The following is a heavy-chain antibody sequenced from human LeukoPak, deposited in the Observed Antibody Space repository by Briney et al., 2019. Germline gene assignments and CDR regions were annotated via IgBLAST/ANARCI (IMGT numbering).Heavy chain of an antibody. CDR2: INPNSGGT. Sequence: ASVKVSCKASGYTFTGYYMHWVRQAPGQGLEWMGWINPNSGGTNYAQKFQGRVTMTRDTSISTAYMELSRLRSDDTAVYYCAKDRCSSTSCYFFDYWGQGTLVTVSS. CDR1: GYTFTGYY. D-gene: IGHD2-2*01. V-gene: IGHV1-2*02. CDR3: AKDRCSSTSCYFFDY. J-gene: IGHJ4*02.